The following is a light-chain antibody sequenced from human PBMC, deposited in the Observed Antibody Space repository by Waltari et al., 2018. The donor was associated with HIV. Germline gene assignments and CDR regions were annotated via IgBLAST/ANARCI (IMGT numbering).Light chain of an antibody. V-gene: IGKV3-11*01. CDR3: QQRTNWPPLT. CDR1: QSVGND. J-gene: IGKJ4*01. CDR2: DAS. Sequence: LLTQSPAILSLSPGENATLSCRASQSVGNDFAWYQQRPGQAPKFLIYDASRRAAGVPARFSGSGSETDFTLTISTVEPEDSAVYYCQQRTNWPPLTFGGGTKVEIK.